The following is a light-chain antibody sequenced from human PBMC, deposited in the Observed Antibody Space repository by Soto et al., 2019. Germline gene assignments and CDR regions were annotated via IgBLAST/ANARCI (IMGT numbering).Light chain of an antibody. Sequence: EIVMTQSPATLSVSPGERATISCRASQSVSSKLAWYQQKPGQAPRLLIYAASTRATSIPARFSGSGSGTEFTLTITSLQSEDFAVYYCQQYSNWPPYTFGQGTKLEIK. CDR3: QQYSNWPPYT. CDR2: AAS. J-gene: IGKJ2*01. CDR1: QSVSSK. V-gene: IGKV3-15*01.